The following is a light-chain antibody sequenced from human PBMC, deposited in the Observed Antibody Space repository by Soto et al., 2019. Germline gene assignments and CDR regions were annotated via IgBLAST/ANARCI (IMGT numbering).Light chain of an antibody. CDR1: QSISSTY. J-gene: IGKJ1*01. Sequence: EIVLTQSPGTLSLSPGERATLSCRASQSISSTYLAWYQQKPGQAPRLLIYGASSRATGAPDRFSGSGSGTDFTLTISRLEPEDSAMYYCQQYAGSPTWTFGQGTKVDIK. CDR2: GAS. V-gene: IGKV3-20*01. CDR3: QQYAGSPTWT.